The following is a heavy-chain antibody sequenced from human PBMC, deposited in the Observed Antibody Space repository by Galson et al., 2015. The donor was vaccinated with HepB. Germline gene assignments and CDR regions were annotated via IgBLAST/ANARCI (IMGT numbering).Heavy chain of an antibody. D-gene: IGHD2-2*01. CDR2: ISSSSSYT. CDR1: GFTFSDYY. V-gene: IGHV3-11*06. CDR3: ARVVVPAAQLRDWYFDL. J-gene: IGHJ2*01. Sequence: LRLSCAASGFTFSDYYMRWIRQAPGKGLEWVSYISSSSSYTNYADSVKGRFTISRDNAKNSLYLQMNSLRAEDTAVYYCARVVVPAAQLRDWYFDLWGRGTLVTVSS.